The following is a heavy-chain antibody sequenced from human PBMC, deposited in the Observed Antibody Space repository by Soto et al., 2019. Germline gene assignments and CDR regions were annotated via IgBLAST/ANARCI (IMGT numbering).Heavy chain of an antibody. V-gene: IGHV3-23*01. CDR3: AKDRKGSYCSGGTCYSFDY. CDR1: GFTLGTYV. J-gene: IGHJ4*02. CDR2: ISGSGGST. D-gene: IGHD2-15*01. Sequence: EVQLLESGGGLVQPGGSLRLSCAASGFTLGTYVMTWVRQAPGKGLEWVSAISGSGGSTNYADPVKGRFTISRDNTKNTLYLQMNSLRVEDTPVYYCAKDRKGSYCSGGTCYSFDYWGQGTLVTVPS.